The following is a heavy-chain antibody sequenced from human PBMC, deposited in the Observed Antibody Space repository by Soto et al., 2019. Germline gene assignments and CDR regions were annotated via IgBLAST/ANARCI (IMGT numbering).Heavy chain of an antibody. D-gene: IGHD4-4*01. V-gene: IGHV4-31*03. CDR3: ARDTTQPPTTV. J-gene: IGHJ4*02. Sequence: PSETLSLTCTVSGGSISSGGYYWSWIRQHPGKGLEWIGYIYYSGSTYYNPSLKSRVTISVDTSKNQFSLKLSSVTAADTAVYYCARDTTQPPTTVWGQGTLVTVSS. CDR1: GGSISSGGYY. CDR2: IYYSGST.